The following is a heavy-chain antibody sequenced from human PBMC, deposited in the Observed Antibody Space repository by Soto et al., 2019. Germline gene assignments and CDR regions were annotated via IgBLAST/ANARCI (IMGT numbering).Heavy chain of an antibody. CDR2: IYYSGST. CDR3: ARGFWAAAGWFDP. D-gene: IGHD6-13*01. CDR1: GASVSSASYY. J-gene: IGHJ5*02. Sequence: SETLSLTCTVSGASVSSASYYWSWIRQPPGKGLEWIGYIYYSGSTNYNPSLKSRVTISVDTSKNQFSLKLSSVTAADTAVYYCARGFWAAAGWFDPWGQGTLVTVSS. V-gene: IGHV4-61*01.